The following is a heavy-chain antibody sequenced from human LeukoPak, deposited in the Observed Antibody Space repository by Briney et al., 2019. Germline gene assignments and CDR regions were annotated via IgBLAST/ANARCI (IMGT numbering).Heavy chain of an antibody. Sequence: SETLSLTCTVSGGSTSTYYWSWIRQPPGKGLEWIGNIYTSGSTNCNPSLKSRVTISVDTSKNHFSLKLSSVTAADTAVYYCATHYGSGSSNYYYYYMDVWGKGTRSPSP. CDR3: ATHYGSGSSNYYYYYMDV. J-gene: IGHJ6*03. V-gene: IGHV4-4*09. CDR1: GGSTSTYY. D-gene: IGHD3-10*01. CDR2: IYTSGST.